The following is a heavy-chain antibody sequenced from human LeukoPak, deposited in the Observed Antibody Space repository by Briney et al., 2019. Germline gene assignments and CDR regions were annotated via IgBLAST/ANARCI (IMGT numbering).Heavy chain of an antibody. CDR1: GGSFSGDY. Sequence: KPPETLSLTCVVYGGSFSGDYWSWIRQPPGRGLEWIGEINHSGRTNYNPSLKSRVTISVDTSKNQFSLKLSSVTAADTAVYYCAREGFGELSHFDYWGQGTLVTVSS. CDR2: INHSGRT. V-gene: IGHV4-34*01. CDR3: AREGFGELSHFDY. J-gene: IGHJ4*02. D-gene: IGHD3-10*01.